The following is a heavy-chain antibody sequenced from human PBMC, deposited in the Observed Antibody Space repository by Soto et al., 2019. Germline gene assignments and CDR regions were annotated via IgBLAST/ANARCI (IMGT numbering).Heavy chain of an antibody. CDR3: ARSSGSYFAAFYDT. Sequence: QAQLQESVGGVVQPGTSLILSCAASAFSFSTSGMHWVRQAPGKGLEWVAAIWDDGGNKYYADSVRGRFTISRDNSNNMLFLQMHSLRAEDTALYYCARSSGSYFAAFYDTWGQGTLVSVSS. V-gene: IGHV3-33*01. D-gene: IGHD1-26*01. CDR2: IWDDGGNK. CDR1: AFSFSTSG. J-gene: IGHJ5*02.